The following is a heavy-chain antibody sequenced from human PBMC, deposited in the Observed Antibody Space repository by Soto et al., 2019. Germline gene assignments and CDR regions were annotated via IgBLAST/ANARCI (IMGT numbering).Heavy chain of an antibody. V-gene: IGHV4-59*01. CDR1: GGSISSYY. J-gene: IGHJ6*03. Sequence: QVQLQESGPGLVKPSETLSLTCTVSGGSISSYYWSWIRQPPGKGLEWIGYIYYSGSTNYNPSLKSRVTISVDTSKNQFSLKLSSVTAADTAVYYCARGYYYGSGSYPGGYYYYYMDVWGKGTTVTVSS. D-gene: IGHD3-10*01. CDR2: IYYSGST. CDR3: ARGYYYGSGSYPGGYYYYYMDV.